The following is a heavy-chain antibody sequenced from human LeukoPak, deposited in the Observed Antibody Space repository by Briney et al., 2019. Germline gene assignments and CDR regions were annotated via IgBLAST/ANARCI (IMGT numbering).Heavy chain of an antibody. V-gene: IGHV3-30*03. CDR3: ARARSGSSFDY. D-gene: IGHD3-10*01. CDR1: GFTFSSYA. Sequence: GGSLRLSCVVSGFTFSSYAMHWVRQAPGKGLEWVAVISYDGNNKNYVDSVKGRFTISRDNAKNSLYLQMNSLRAEDTAVYYCARARSGSSFDYWGQGTMVTVSS. CDR2: ISYDGNNK. J-gene: IGHJ4*02.